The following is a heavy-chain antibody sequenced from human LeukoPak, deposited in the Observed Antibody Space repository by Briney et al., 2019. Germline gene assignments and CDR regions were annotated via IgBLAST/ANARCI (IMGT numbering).Heavy chain of an antibody. CDR1: GFTFSNYW. CDR2: INERATII. J-gene: IGHJ4*02. CDR3: VRDLILVWTPGDDFDH. V-gene: IGHV3-74*01. D-gene: IGHD3-16*01. Sequence: GGSLRLSCAASGFTFSNYWMHWVRQAPGKGLEWISRINERATIISYADSVKGRFTISRENARNTLYLQMNSLTAEDTAVYYCVRDLILVWTPGDDFDHWGQGTLVTVSS.